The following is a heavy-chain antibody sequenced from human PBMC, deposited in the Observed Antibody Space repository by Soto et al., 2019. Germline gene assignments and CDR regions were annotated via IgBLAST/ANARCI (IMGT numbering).Heavy chain of an antibody. CDR1: GFTFDDYA. CDR3: AKASSSWYGGPMDV. D-gene: IGHD6-13*01. CDR2: ISWNSGSI. Sequence: EVQLVESGGGLVQPGRSLRLSCAASGFTFDDYAMHWVRQAPGKGLEWVSGISWNSGSIGYADSVKGRFTISRDNAKNSLYLQMNSLRAEDTALYYCAKASSSWYGGPMDVWGQGTTVTVS. J-gene: IGHJ6*02. V-gene: IGHV3-9*01.